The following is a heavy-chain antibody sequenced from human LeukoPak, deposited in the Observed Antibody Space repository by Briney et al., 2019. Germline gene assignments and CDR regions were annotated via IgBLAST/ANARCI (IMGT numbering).Heavy chain of an antibody. Sequence: GSLRLSCAASGFTFSSYAMSWVRQPPGKGLEWIGSIYYSGSTYYNPSLKSRVTISVDTSKNQFSLKLSSVTAADTAVYYCARHPEGDSNYYYYMDVWGKGTTVTVSS. CDR2: IYYSGST. D-gene: IGHD3-16*01. CDR3: ARHPEGDSNYYYYMDV. J-gene: IGHJ6*03. V-gene: IGHV4-39*01. CDR1: GFTFSSYA.